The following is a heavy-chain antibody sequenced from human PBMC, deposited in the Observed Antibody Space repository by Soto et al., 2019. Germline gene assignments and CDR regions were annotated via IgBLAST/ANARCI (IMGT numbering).Heavy chain of an antibody. CDR2: IYWDDDK. Sequence: QITLKESGPALVKPTQTLTLTCTFSGFSLSTNGLGVGWIRQPPGKAPEWLALIYWDDDKRYSPSLRSRLTVTTDTSENQVVLTMTNMDPVDTATYYCAHRTKLYDSSGIAFDIWGQGTMVTVSS. D-gene: IGHD3-22*01. CDR1: GFSLSTNGLG. J-gene: IGHJ3*02. CDR3: AHRTKLYDSSGIAFDI. V-gene: IGHV2-5*02.